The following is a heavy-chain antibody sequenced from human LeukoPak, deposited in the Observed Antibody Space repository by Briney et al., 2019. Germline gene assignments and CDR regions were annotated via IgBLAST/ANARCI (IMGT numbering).Heavy chain of an antibody. J-gene: IGHJ4*02. Sequence: ASVKVSCKASGYTFTGYYMHWVRQAPGQGLEWMGWINPSSGGTDYTQKFQGRVTMTRDTSISTAYMELSRLRSDDTAVYYCATVLEGASDYWGQGTLVTVSS. CDR1: GYTFTGYY. CDR2: INPSSGGT. V-gene: IGHV1-2*02. D-gene: IGHD1-26*01. CDR3: ATVLEGASDY.